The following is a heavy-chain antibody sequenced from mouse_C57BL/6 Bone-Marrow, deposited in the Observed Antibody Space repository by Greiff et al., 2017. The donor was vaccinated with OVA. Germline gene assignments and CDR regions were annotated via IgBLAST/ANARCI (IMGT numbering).Heavy chain of an antibody. CDR1: GYAFSSYW. D-gene: IGHD1-1*01. J-gene: IGHJ4*01. Sequence: QVQLQQSGAELVKPGASVKISCKASGYAFSSYWMNWVKQRPGKGLEWIGQIYPGDGDTNYNGKFKGKATLTADKSSSTAYMQLSSLTSEDSAVYFCASGTAVVATSPSYYAMDYWGQGTSVTVSS. CDR2: IYPGDGDT. V-gene: IGHV1-80*01. CDR3: ASGTAVVATSPSYYAMDY.